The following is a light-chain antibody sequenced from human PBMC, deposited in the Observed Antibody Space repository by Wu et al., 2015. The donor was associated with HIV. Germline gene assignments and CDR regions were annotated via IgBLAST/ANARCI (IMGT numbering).Light chain of an antibody. V-gene: IGKV1-5*03. CDR1: QDISIW. CDR2: KTS. Sequence: DIQMTQSPSTLSTSVGDRVTITCRASQDISIWLAWYQQKPGKAPKLLISKTSNLEDGVPSRFSGSGSGTEFTLTISSLQPDDFATYYCQQYANHLYTFGQGTKLVIK. J-gene: IGKJ2*01. CDR3: QQYANHLYT.